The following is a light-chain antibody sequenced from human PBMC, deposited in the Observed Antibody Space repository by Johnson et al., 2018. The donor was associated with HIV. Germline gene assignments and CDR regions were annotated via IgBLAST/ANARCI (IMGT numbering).Light chain of an antibody. J-gene: IGLJ1*01. CDR2: ENN. CDR1: SSNIGNNY. Sequence: QSILTQPPSVSAAPGQKVTISCSGSSSNIGNNYVSWYQQLPGTAPKLLIYENNKRPSGIPDRFSGSKSGTSATLGITGLQTGDEADYYFETWDSSLSGYYVFGTGTKLTVL. CDR3: ETWDSSLSGYYV. V-gene: IGLV1-51*02.